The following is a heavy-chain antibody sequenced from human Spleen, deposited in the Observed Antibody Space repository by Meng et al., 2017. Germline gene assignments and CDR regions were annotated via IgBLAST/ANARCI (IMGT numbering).Heavy chain of an antibody. CDR1: GFTFSSYA. J-gene: IGHJ3*01. CDR3: ARAYSGTYYAHAFDV. Sequence: GESLKISCEASGFTFSSYAMNWVRQAPGKGLEWPSSISSASDYIYYADSVKGRFTVSRDNARNSVFLQVNSLRADDTAVYYCARAYSGTYYAHAFDVWGQGTLVTVSS. CDR2: ISSASDYI. D-gene: IGHD1-26*01. V-gene: IGHV3-21*01.